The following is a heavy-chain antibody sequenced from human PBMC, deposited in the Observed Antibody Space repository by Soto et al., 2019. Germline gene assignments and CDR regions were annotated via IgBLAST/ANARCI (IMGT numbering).Heavy chain of an antibody. CDR1: GFTFSSYA. Sequence: GGSLRLSCAASGFTFSSYAMYWVRQAPGKGLEWVAVISYDGSNKYYEDSVKGRFTISRDNSKNTLYLQMNSLRAEDTAVYYCARARGDPETYDAFDIWGQGTMVTVSS. V-gene: IGHV3-30-3*01. CDR2: ISYDGSNK. J-gene: IGHJ3*02. D-gene: IGHD2-21*02. CDR3: ARARGDPETYDAFDI.